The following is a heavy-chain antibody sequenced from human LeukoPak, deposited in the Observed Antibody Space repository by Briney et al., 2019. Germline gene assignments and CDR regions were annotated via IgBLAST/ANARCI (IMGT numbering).Heavy chain of an antibody. CDR2: IWYDGSNK. J-gene: IGHJ5*02. CDR1: GFTFSSYG. Sequence: GRSLRLSCAASGFTFSSYGMHWVRQAPGKGLEGVAVIWYDGSNKYYADSVKGRFTISRDNSKNTLYLQMNSLRAEDTAVYYCARTYSSGWSNWFDPWGQGTLVTVSS. V-gene: IGHV3-33*01. CDR3: ARTYSSGWSNWFDP. D-gene: IGHD6-19*01.